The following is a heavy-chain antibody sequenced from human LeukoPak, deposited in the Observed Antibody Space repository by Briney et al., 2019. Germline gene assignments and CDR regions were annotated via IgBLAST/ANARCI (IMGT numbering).Heavy chain of an antibody. D-gene: IGHD6-19*01. CDR1: GFTFSSYA. CDR3: ARSYSWLAPFDY. V-gene: IGHV3-30*04. Sequence: GGSPRLSCAASGFTFSSYAMHWVRQAPGKGLEWVAVISYDGSNKYYADSVKGRFTISRDNSKNTLYLQMNSLRAEDTAVYYCARSYSWLAPFDYWGQGTLVTVSS. J-gene: IGHJ4*02. CDR2: ISYDGSNK.